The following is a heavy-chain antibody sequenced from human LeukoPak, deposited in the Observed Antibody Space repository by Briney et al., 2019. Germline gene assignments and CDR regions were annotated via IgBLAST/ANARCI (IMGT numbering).Heavy chain of an antibody. CDR3: TTAGVVVVAARRGDAFDI. J-gene: IGHJ3*02. Sequence: GGSLRLSCAASGFTFSNAWMSWVRQAPGKGLEWVGGIKSKTDGGTTDYAAPVKGRFTISRDDSKNTLYLQMNSLKTEDTAVYYCTTAGVVVVAARRGDAFDIWGQGTMVTVSS. D-gene: IGHD2-15*01. V-gene: IGHV3-15*01. CDR1: GFTFSNAW. CDR2: IKSKTDGGTT.